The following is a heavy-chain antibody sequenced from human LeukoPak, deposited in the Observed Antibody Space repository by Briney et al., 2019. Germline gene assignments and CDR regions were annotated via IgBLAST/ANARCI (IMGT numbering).Heavy chain of an antibody. V-gene: IGHV3-23*01. CDR1: GFTFSSYA. Sequence: GGSLRLSCAVSGFTFSSYAMSWVRQAPGKGLEWVSGISGGGINTYYADSVKGRFTISRDNSKNTLFLQMSSLRAEDTAVYYCASEGGGFYDLLTDYYAADYWGRGTLVTVSS. CDR2: ISGGGINT. J-gene: IGHJ4*02. CDR3: ASEGGGFYDLLTDYYAADY. D-gene: IGHD3-9*01.